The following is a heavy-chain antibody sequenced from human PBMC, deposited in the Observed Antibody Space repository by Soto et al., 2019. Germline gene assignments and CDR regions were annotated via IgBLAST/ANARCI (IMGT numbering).Heavy chain of an antibody. Sequence: QLHLVQSGAVVKKPGASVTVSCSASGYPVTAYYMHWVRQAPGRGLEWMGGINPATGAAKYTQAFQGRVTMTRDTSMSKVSMELSGLTSEDTALIYCGRGGGVGVAVSAAFDMWGQGTLVTVSS. J-gene: IGHJ3*02. CDR2: INPATGAA. D-gene: IGHD3-3*01. CDR1: GYPVTAYY. V-gene: IGHV1-2*02. CDR3: GRGGGVGVAVSAAFDM.